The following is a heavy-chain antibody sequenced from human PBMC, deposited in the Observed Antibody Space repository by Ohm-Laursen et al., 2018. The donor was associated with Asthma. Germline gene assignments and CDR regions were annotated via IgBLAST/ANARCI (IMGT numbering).Heavy chain of an antibody. J-gene: IGHJ6*02. CDR3: AKVGAWPHYYYFGTDA. CDR2: INSGGGT. V-gene: IGHV3-23*01. CDR1: GFSFSSNT. D-gene: IGHD5-12*01. Sequence: SLRLSCSASGFSFSSNTITWARQAPGKGLEWVSAINSGGGTTYGDSVKGRFAISRDNSKNTVYLAMNSLGAEDTAVYFCAKVGAWPHYYYFGTDAWGQGTTVTVSS.